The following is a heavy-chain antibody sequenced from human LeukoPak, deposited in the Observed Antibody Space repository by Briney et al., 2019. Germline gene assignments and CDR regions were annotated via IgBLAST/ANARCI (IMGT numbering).Heavy chain of an antibody. V-gene: IGHV3-11*06. CDR3: ARVDILTGYFDY. Sequence: GGSLRLSCAASGFTFSDYYMSWIRQAPGKGLEWVSYISSSSSYTNYADSVKGRFTISRDNAKNSLYLQMNSLRAEDTAVYYCARVDILTGYFDYWDQGTLVTVSS. CDR2: ISSSSSYT. CDR1: GFTFSDYY. D-gene: IGHD3-9*01. J-gene: IGHJ4*02.